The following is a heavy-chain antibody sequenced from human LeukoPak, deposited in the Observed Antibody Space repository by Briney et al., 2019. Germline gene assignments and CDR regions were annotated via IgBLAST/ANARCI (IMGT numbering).Heavy chain of an antibody. CDR3: ARGAEAETSPLDF. CDR1: GYIFSDYY. CDR2: INPKSGAA. J-gene: IGHJ4*02. Sequence: GASVKVSCKASGYIFSDYYMHWVRQAPGQGLEWLSWINPKSGAADYAQQFRGRVTMTRDSSINTDYMEMKRVTSDDTAVYYCARGAEAETSPLDFRGQGTLVTVSS. D-gene: IGHD6-13*01. V-gene: IGHV1-2*02.